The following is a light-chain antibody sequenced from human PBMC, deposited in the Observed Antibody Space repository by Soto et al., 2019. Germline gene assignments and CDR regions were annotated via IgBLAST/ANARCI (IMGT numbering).Light chain of an antibody. Sequence: EIVLTQSPGTLSLSPGERATLSCRASQSVSSSFLAWYQQKPGQAPRLLIYGASSRATGIPDRFSGSESGTDFTLPLSRPEPDDVAVSYCQQYGSSPLPFGGGTKGE. CDR3: QQYGSSPLP. CDR2: GAS. V-gene: IGKV3-20*01. CDR1: QSVSSSF. J-gene: IGKJ4*01.